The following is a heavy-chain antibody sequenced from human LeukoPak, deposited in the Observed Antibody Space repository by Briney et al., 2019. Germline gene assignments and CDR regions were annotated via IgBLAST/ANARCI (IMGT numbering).Heavy chain of an antibody. Sequence: ASVKVSCKASGYTFTSYAMHWVRQAPGQRLEWMGWINAGNGNTKYSQKFQGRVTITRDTSASTAYMELSSLRSEDTAVYYCASRSHYYDSSGYSPYYYYGMDVWGQGTTVTVPS. D-gene: IGHD3-22*01. J-gene: IGHJ6*02. CDR2: INAGNGNT. CDR1: GYTFTSYA. V-gene: IGHV1-3*01. CDR3: ASRSHYYDSSGYSPYYYYGMDV.